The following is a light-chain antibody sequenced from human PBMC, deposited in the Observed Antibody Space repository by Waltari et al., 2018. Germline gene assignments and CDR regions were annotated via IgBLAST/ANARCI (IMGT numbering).Light chain of an antibody. J-gene: IGKJ1*01. V-gene: IGKV3-20*01. Sequence: SCSASQSVGRYLAWYQQKPGQAPRLLIYDASTRATSIPDRFSGSGSGTDFSLTISRLESEDFAVYYCQKYVNLPATFGQGTKVEIK. CDR2: DAS. CDR1: QSVGRY. CDR3: QKYVNLPAT.